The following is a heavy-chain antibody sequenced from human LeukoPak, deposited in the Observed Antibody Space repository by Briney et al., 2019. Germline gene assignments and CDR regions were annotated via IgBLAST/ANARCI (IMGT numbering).Heavy chain of an antibody. V-gene: IGHV4-59*01. J-gene: IGHJ5*02. CDR1: GGSISPYY. CDR3: ARGGGSGRGNWFDP. Sequence: SETLSLTCTVSGGSISPYYWSWIRQPPGKGLEWIGYIYHSGSTNYNPSLKSRVTISVDTSKSQFSLKLSSATAADTAVYYCARGGGSGRGNWFDPWGQGSLVIVSS. CDR2: IYHSGST. D-gene: IGHD3-10*01.